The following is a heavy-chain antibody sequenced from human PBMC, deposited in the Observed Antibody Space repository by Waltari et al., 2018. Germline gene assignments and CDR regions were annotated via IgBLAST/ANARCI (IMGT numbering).Heavy chain of an antibody. CDR2: IYYSGST. D-gene: IGHD6-19*01. CDR3: ARGGSGWANDY. J-gene: IGHJ4*02. CDR1: GGSISSHY. V-gene: IGHV4-59*11. Sequence: QVQLQESGPGLVKPSETLSLTCTVSGGSISSHYWSWIRQPPGKGLEWIGYIYYSGSTNYNPSRKSRVTISVDTSKNQCSMKLSSVTAADTAVYYCARGGSGWANDYWGQGTLVTVSS.